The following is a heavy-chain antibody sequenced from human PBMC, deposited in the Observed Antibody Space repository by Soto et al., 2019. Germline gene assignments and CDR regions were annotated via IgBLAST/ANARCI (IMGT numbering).Heavy chain of an antibody. Sequence: PSETQSLTYAVYCGSFTSINWWTWVRQPPGQGLEWIGEIYRTGSTNYNPSLKSRVTISLDKSENQFSLKVTSLTAADTAVYYCASRDPGTSVDYWGQGTLVTVSS. CDR1: CGSFTSINW. CDR2: IYRTGST. D-gene: IGHD1-7*01. J-gene: IGHJ4*02. V-gene: IGHV4-4*02. CDR3: ASRDPGTSVDY.